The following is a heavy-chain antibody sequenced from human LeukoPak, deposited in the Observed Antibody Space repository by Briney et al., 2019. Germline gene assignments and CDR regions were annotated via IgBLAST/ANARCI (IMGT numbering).Heavy chain of an antibody. CDR2: IYGSGYT. J-gene: IGHJ4*02. CDR1: GGSISGWY. CDR3: ARGGAFLTD. V-gene: IGHV4-59*08. Sequence: PSETLSLTCTVSGGSISGWYWSWIRQPPGKGLEWIGYIYGSGYTNYNPSLKSRVTISVDMSNNRFSLNLNSVTAADTAVYFCARGGAFLTDWGQGTLVTVSS. D-gene: IGHD1-26*01.